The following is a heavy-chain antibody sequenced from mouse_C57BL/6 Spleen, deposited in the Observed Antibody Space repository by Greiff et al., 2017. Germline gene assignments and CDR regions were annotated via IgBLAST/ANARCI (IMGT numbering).Heavy chain of an antibody. V-gene: IGHV14-3*01. J-gene: IGHJ3*01. CDR3: SRGDEGFSY. Sequence: VQLKQSVAELVRPGASVKLSCTASGFNIKHTYMHWVKQRPDQGLEWIGRIDPATGNTKYAPKFQGKSTLNADTSNNTAYLQLSSLTSEDTAIYYCSRGDEGFSYWGQVTLVTVSA. D-gene: IGHD3-3*01. CDR1: GFNIKHTY. CDR2: IDPATGNT.